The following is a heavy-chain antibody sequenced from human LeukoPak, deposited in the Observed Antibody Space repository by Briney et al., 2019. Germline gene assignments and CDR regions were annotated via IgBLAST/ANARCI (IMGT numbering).Heavy chain of an antibody. CDR3: AGDAALTVTMAYY. CDR1: GGTFSSYT. V-gene: IGHV1-69*04. J-gene: IGHJ4*02. CDR2: IIPILGIA. Sequence: SVKVSCKASGGTFSSYTISWVRQAPGQGLEWMGRIIPILGIANYAQKFQGRVTITADKSTSTAYMELSSLRSEDTAVYYCAGDAALTVTMAYYWGQGTLVTVSS. D-gene: IGHD4-11*01.